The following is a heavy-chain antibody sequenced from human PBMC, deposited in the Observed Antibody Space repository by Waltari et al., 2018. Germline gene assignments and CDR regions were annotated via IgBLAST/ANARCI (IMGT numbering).Heavy chain of an antibody. D-gene: IGHD2-2*01. CDR3: AREVVPAATIVVNWFDP. Sequence: QVQLVQSGSELKKPGASVKVSCKASGYTFTSYAIHWVRQAPGQGLELMGWINTNTGNPTYVQGFTGRFVFSLDTSVSTAYLQISNLKAEDTAIYYCAREVVPAATIVVNWFDPWGQGTLVTVSS. CDR2: INTNTGNP. CDR1: GYTFTSYA. J-gene: IGHJ5*02. V-gene: IGHV7-4-1*02.